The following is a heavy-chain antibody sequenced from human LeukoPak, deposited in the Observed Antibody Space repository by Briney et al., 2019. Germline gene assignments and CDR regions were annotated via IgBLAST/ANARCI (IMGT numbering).Heavy chain of an antibody. CDR1: GGSISSSSYY. J-gene: IGHJ4*02. CDR2: INHSGST. Sequence: SETLSLTCTVSGGSISSSSYYWGWIRQPPGKGLEWIGEINHSGSTNYNPSLKSRVTISVDTSKNQFSLKLSSVTAADTAVYYCARRRRGDYVWGRVNYFDYWGQGTLVTVSS. D-gene: IGHD3-16*01. V-gene: IGHV4-39*07. CDR3: ARRRRGDYVWGRVNYFDY.